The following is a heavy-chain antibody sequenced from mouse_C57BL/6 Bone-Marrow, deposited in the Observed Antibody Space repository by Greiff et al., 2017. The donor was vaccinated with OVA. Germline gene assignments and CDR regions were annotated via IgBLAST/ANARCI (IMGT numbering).Heavy chain of an antibody. CDR2: INPNNGGT. Sequence: VQLQQSGPELVKPGASVTISCTASGYTFTDSYMHWVKQSPGPCLEWIGDINPNNGGTSYNQKFKGKAPLTVDKSSSTAYMEHRSLTSEDSAVYYCARKNYSKVYFDYWGQGTTLTVSS. CDR1: GYTFTDSY. V-gene: IGHV1-26*01. CDR3: ARKNYSKVYFDY. D-gene: IGHD2-5*01. J-gene: IGHJ2*01.